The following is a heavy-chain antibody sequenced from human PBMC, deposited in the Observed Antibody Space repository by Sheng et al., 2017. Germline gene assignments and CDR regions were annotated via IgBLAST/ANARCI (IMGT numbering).Heavy chain of an antibody. CDR2: IYSGGTT. CDR1: GFTVSSNS. V-gene: IGHV3-53*02. Sequence: EVQLVETGGGLIQPGGSLRLSCAXSGFTVSSNSMTWVRQAPGKGLEWVSVIYSGGTTYYADSVKGPDSPXPETFQEHVVSSKMNSLRADDTAVYYCAREVKAFDIWGQGTMVTVSS. CDR3: AREVKAFDI. J-gene: IGHJ3*02.